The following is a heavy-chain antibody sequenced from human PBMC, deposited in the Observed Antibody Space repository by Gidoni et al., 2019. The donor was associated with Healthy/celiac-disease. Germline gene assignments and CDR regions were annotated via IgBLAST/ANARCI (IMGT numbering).Heavy chain of an antibody. J-gene: IGHJ4*02. Sequence: EVQLVVSGGGLVQPGGSLRLSCAASGFTFSSYEMNWVRQAPGKGLEWVSYISSSGSTIYYADSVKGRFTISRDNAKNSLYLQMNSLRAEDTAVDYCARGHRTYDFWSGYYPDYFDYWGQGTLVTVSS. CDR2: ISSSGSTI. D-gene: IGHD3-3*01. CDR3: ARGHRTYDFWSGYYPDYFDY. CDR1: GFTFSSYE. V-gene: IGHV3-48*03.